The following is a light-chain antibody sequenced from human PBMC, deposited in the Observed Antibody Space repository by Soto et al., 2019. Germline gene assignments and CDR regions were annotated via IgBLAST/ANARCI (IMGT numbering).Light chain of an antibody. V-gene: IGKV3-20*01. CDR1: QSVSSSY. Sequence: DIVLTQSPGTLSLSPGERATLSCRASQSVSSSYLAWYQQKPGQAPRLLIYGASNRATGAPDRFSGSGSGTDFTLTISRLEPEDFAVYYCQQYGSSPRTFGQGTKVDIK. CDR3: QQYGSSPRT. CDR2: GAS. J-gene: IGKJ1*01.